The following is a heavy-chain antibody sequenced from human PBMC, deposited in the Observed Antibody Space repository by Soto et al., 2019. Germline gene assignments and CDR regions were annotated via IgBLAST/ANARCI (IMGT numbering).Heavy chain of an antibody. D-gene: IGHD3-3*01. CDR1: GGSMSSYY. CDR3: ARGQRFSDWFDT. J-gene: IGHJ5*02. V-gene: IGHV4-4*07. CDR2: VYSSGGT. Sequence: QVHLQQSGPGLVNPSETLSLTCTVSGGSMSSYYWTWIRQPAGKGLEWIGRVYSSGGTHYNPSLKSRVTISLDSSTNQFSLRLLSVPDADTAVYYCARGQRFSDWFDTWGQGTLVTVAS.